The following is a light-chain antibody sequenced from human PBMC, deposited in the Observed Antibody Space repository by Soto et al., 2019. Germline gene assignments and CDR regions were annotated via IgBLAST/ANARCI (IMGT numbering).Light chain of an antibody. V-gene: IGKV3-20*01. J-gene: IGKJ5*01. Sequence: EIVLTQSPGTLSLSPGERATLSCRSSQSVDSTYLTWYQQKPGQAPRLLIYGASGRATGIPDRFSGSGSGTDFTLTISRLEPEDFAVYYCQQYGSSPRITFGQGTRLEIK. CDR3: QQYGSSPRIT. CDR2: GAS. CDR1: QSVDSTY.